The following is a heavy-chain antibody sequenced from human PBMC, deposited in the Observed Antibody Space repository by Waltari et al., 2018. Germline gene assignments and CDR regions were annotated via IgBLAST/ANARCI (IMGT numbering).Heavy chain of an antibody. CDR2: VDPEDGET. Sequence: EVQLVQSGAEVKKPGATVKISCKVSGYTFTDYYIHWVQQAPGKGLGWMGLVDPEDGETIYAEKFQGRVTIPADTSTDPAYMELSSLRSEDTAVYYCATDPGALGYCSGGSCYSVDYWGQGTLVTVSS. CDR3: ATDPGALGYCSGGSCYSVDY. V-gene: IGHV1-69-2*01. D-gene: IGHD2-15*01. CDR1: GYTFTDYY. J-gene: IGHJ4*02.